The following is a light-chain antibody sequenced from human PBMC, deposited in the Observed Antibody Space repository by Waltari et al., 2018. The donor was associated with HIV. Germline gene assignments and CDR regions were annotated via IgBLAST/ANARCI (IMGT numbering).Light chain of an antibody. V-gene: IGKV3-20*01. CDR2: GAS. CDR1: QSVDRNC. Sequence: EIGLTQSPGTLSLSPGERATLSCRASQSVDRNCLAWYQQKPGQAPRLLMYGASTRVTGIPDRFSVSGSGTDFTLTIIRLEPEDFAVYYCQQYGMAPWTFGQGTKVEIK. J-gene: IGKJ1*01. CDR3: QQYGMAPWT.